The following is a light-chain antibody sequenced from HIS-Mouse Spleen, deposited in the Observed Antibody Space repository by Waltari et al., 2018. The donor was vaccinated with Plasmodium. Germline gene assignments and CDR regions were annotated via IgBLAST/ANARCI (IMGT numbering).Light chain of an antibody. V-gene: IGKV3-15*01. CDR3: QQYNNWSFT. Sequence: TLSVSPGERAPLACRASQSVSSNLAWYQQKPGQAPRLLIYGASTRATGIPARFSGSGSGTEFTLTISSLQSEDFAVYYCQQYNNWSFTFGPGTKVDIK. CDR1: QSVSSN. J-gene: IGKJ3*01. CDR2: GAS.